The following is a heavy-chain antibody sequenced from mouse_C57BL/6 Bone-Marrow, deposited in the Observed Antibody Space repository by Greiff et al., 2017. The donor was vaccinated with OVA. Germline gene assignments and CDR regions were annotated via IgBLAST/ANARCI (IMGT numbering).Heavy chain of an antibody. CDR3: ARGGNYFDY. V-gene: IGHV1-26*01. Sequence: EVQLQQSGPELVKPGASVKISCKASGYTFTDYYMNWVKQSHGKSLEWIGDINPNNGGTSYNQKFKGKATLTVDKSSSTAYMELRSLTSEDSEVYYSARGGNYFDYWGQGTTLTVSS. J-gene: IGHJ2*01. CDR2: INPNNGGT. CDR1: GYTFTDYY.